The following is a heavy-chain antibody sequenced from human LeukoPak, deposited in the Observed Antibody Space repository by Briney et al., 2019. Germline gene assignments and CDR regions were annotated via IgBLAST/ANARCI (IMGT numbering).Heavy chain of an antibody. CDR3: ASSYYYDSSGYAFDI. D-gene: IGHD3-22*01. CDR1: GFTFDDYG. V-gene: IGHV3-20*04. J-gene: IGHJ3*02. Sequence: GGSLRLSCAASGFTFDDYGMSWVRQAPGKGLEWVSGINWNGGSTGYADSVKGRFTISRDNAKNSLYLQMNSLRAEDTALYYCASSYYYDSSGYAFDIWGQGTMVTVSS. CDR2: INWNGGST.